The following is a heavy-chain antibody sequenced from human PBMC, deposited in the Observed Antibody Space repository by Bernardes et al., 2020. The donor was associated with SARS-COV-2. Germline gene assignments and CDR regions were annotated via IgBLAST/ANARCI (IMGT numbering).Heavy chain of an antibody. J-gene: IGHJ4*02. D-gene: IGHD3-10*01. V-gene: IGHV3-23*01. CDR2: ISGSGGTT. CDR3: AKSLRGDNGDN. Sequence: GGSLRLSCVASGFTFSNYGMSWVRQAPGKGLEWVSTISGSGGTTYYADSVKGRFTISRDTSKNTLSLQMNSLRAEDTAIYYCAKSLRGDNGDNWGQGTLVTVSS. CDR1: GFTFSNYG.